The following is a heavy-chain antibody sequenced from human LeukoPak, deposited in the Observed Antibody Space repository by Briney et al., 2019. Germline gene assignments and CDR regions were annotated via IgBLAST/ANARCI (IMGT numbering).Heavy chain of an antibody. Sequence: SETLSLTCAVSGDSISSYYWSWIRQPPGKGLEWIGYIYYSGSTTYNPSLKSRVTISVDTSKNQFSLKLSSVTAADTAVYYCARVYDSSGYYPFDYWGQGTLVTVSS. D-gene: IGHD3-22*01. CDR3: ARVYDSSGYYPFDY. CDR2: IYYSGST. CDR1: GDSISSYY. V-gene: IGHV4-59*01. J-gene: IGHJ4*02.